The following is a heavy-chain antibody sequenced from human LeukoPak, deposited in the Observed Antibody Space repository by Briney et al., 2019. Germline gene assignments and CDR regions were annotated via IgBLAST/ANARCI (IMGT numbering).Heavy chain of an antibody. J-gene: IGHJ6*02. V-gene: IGHV4-59*01. CDR3: ARHGGSSAPAYYYYYYGMDV. CDR2: IYYSGST. D-gene: IGHD6-6*01. Sequence: SETPSLTCTVSGGSISSYYWSWIRQPPGKGLEWIGYIYYSGSTNYNPSLKSRVTISVDTSKNQFSLKLSSVTAADTTVYYCARHGGSSAPAYYYYYYGMDVWGQGTTVTVPS. CDR1: GGSISSYY.